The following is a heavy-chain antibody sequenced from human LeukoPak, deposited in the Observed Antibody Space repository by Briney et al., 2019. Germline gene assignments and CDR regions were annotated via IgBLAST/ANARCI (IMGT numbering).Heavy chain of an antibody. D-gene: IGHD2-15*01. CDR2: INHSGST. CDR3: ARGSHMVVVVAATGGYFDY. V-gene: IGHV4-34*01. J-gene: IGHJ4*02. CDR1: GGSFSGYY. Sequence: TSETLSLTCAVYGGSFSGYYWSWIRQPPGKGLEWIGEINHSGSTNYNPSLKSRVTISVDTSKNQFSLKLSSVTAADTAVYYCARGSHMVVVVAATGGYFDYWGQGTLVTVSS.